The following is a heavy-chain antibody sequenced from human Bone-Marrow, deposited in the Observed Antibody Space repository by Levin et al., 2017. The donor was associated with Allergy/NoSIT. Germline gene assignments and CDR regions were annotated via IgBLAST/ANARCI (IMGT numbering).Heavy chain of an antibody. D-gene: IGHD6-19*01. J-gene: IGHJ5*02. CDR3: ARDSEWLPVDP. CDR1: GFTFSRYE. V-gene: IGHV3-48*03. Sequence: PGGSLRLSCAASGFTFSRYEMNWVRQAPGKGLEWVSYINTSGKTIYYADSVKGRFTISRDNAKNSLYLQMNSLRAEDTAVYYCARDSEWLPVDPWGQGTLVTVSS. CDR2: INTSGKTI.